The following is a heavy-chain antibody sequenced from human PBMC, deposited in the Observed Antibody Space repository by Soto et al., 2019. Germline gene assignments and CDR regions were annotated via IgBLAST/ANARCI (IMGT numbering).Heavy chain of an antibody. Sequence: ASVKVSCKASGYTFTSYSISWVRHAPGQGLEWMGWINVYSGGTNYAQKFQGRVTMTWDTSLNTAYMELSSLISEDTAVYYCARPPGYISDWYYFDLWGQGTLVTVSS. CDR3: ARPPGYISDWYYFDL. J-gene: IGHJ4*02. CDR1: GYTFTSYS. CDR2: INVYSGGT. V-gene: IGHV1-2*02. D-gene: IGHD6-19*01.